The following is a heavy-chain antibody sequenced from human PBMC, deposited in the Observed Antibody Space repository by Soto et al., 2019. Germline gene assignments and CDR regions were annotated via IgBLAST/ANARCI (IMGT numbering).Heavy chain of an antibody. CDR2: IRSKGNNYAT. Sequence: VPLVESGGGLVQPGGSLKLSCAASGFTFSGSAMHWVRQASGKGLEWVGRIRSKGNNYATAYGPSRKGRFTISRDDSQTTAYLHMNSLNTEDTAVYYCSRQASDFWSGKPQYYMDVWGKGTTVTVSS. CDR1: GFTFSGSA. J-gene: IGHJ6*03. V-gene: IGHV3-73*01. D-gene: IGHD3-3*01. CDR3: SRQASDFWSGKPQYYMDV.